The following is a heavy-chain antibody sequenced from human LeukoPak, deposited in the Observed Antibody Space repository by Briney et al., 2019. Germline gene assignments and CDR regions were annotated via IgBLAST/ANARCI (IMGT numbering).Heavy chain of an antibody. J-gene: IGHJ4*02. CDR1: GGSISSSSYY. V-gene: IGHV4-39*07. D-gene: IGHD6-19*01. CDR3: ARDQPVAGPIDY. CDR2: IYYSGST. Sequence: SETLSLTCTVSGGSISSSSYYWGWIRQPPGKGLEWIGSIYYSGSTYYNPSLKSRVTISVDTSKNQFSLKLSSVTAADTAVYYCARDQPVAGPIDYWGQGTLVTVSS.